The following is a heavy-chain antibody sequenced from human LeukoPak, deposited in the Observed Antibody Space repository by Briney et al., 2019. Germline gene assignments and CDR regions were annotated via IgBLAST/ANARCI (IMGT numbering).Heavy chain of an antibody. D-gene: IGHD5-24*01. CDR3: VRAPDGSSKVDF. Sequence: GGSLRLSCAASGFAFSDHYMSWIRRAPGKGLEGVSFISNSGSALYYTESVKGRFTISRDNARQSLYLQMDRLRAEDTAVYYCVRAPDGSSKVDFWGQGTLVTVSS. CDR1: GFAFSDHY. CDR2: ISNSGSAL. V-gene: IGHV3-11*04. J-gene: IGHJ4*02.